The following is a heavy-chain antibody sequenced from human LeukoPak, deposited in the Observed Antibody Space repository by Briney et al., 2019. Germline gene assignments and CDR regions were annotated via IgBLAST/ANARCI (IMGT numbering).Heavy chain of an antibody. D-gene: IGHD2-21*01. Sequence: GESLRLSCAASGFTVSDYTLNWVRQAPGKGLEWLSYISPSRGSIAYADSVKGRFTISSDSAKNSVYLQINNLRAEDTAVYYCARDRDWAFDYWGQGILVTVSS. J-gene: IGHJ4*02. CDR2: ISPSRGSI. CDR1: GFTVSDYT. CDR3: ARDRDWAFDY. V-gene: IGHV3-48*01.